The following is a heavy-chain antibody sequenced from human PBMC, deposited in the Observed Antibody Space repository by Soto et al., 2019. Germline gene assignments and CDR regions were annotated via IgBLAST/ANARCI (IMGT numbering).Heavy chain of an antibody. V-gene: IGHV4-59*01. J-gene: IGHJ5*02. CDR2: IYYSGST. D-gene: IGHD3-10*01. CDR1: GGSISSYY. Sequence: SETLSLTCTVSGGSISSYYWSWIRQPPGKGLEWIGYIYYSGSTNYNPSLKSRVTISVDTSKNQFSLKLGSVTAADTAVYYCARNHRPTMVRGSYNWFDPWGQGTLVTVSS. CDR3: ARNHRPTMVRGSYNWFDP.